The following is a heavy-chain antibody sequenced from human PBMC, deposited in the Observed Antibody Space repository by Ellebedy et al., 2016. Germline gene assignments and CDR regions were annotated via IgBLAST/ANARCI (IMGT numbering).Heavy chain of an antibody. CDR1: GFTVSSNY. CDR2: IYSGGST. CDR3: GGGIRGGYYYYGMDV. Sequence: GGSLRLSCAASGFTVSSNYMSWVRQAPGKGLEWVSVIYSGGSTYYADSVKGRFTISRDNSKNTLYLQMNSLRAEDTAVYYCGGGIRGGYYYYGMDVWGQGTTVTVSS. V-gene: IGHV3-66*01. D-gene: IGHD5-18*01. J-gene: IGHJ6*02.